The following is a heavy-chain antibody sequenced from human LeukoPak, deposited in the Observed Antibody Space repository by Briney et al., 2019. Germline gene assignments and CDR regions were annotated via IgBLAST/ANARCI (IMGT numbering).Heavy chain of an antibody. V-gene: IGHV3-30*18. CDR2: IYYDGSNK. J-gene: IGHJ6*02. D-gene: IGHD1-20*01. Sequence: GGSLRLSCAASRFTFSTYVVHWVRPAPCKGRAGVAVIYYDGSNKYYADSVKGRFTISRDNSKNTLYLQMNSLRAEDTAVYHCAKALLTGTYYYCAMDVWGQGTTVTVSS. CDR3: AKALLTGTYYYCAMDV. CDR1: RFTFSTYV.